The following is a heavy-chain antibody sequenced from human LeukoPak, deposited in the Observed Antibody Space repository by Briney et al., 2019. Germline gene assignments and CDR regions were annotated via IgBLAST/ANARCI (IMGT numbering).Heavy chain of an antibody. D-gene: IGHD2-2*01. Sequence: PGGSLRLSCAASGFTFSIYAMSWVRQAPGKGLEWVSVISGSGDSTYYADSLKGRFTISRDNSKNTVFLQMNSLRAEDTAIYYCAKQEEYQLLRAYYYDCWGQGTLVTVSS. V-gene: IGHV3-23*01. J-gene: IGHJ4*02. CDR3: AKQEEYQLLRAYYYDC. CDR2: ISGSGDST. CDR1: GFTFSIYA.